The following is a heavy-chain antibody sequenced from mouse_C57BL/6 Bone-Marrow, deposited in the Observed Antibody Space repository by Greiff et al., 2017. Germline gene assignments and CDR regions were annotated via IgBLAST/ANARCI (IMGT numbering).Heavy chain of an antibody. Sequence: VQLQQSGAELVRPGSSVKLSCKASGYTFTSYWMDWVKQRPGQGLEWIGNIYPSDSETHYNQKFKDKATLTVDKSSSTAYMQLSSLTSEDSAVYYCARGSPSKLGYWGQGTTLTVSS. CDR1: GYTFTSYW. J-gene: IGHJ2*01. V-gene: IGHV1-61*01. CDR2: IYPSDSET. CDR3: ARGSPSKLGY. D-gene: IGHD3-1*01.